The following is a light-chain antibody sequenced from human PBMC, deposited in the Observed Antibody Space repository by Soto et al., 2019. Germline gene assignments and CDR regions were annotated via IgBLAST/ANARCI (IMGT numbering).Light chain of an antibody. J-gene: IGLJ2*01. CDR2: DVS. V-gene: IGLV2-14*01. CDR1: SSDIGIYDY. CDR3: TSYTRKSTLE. Sequence: QSALTQPASVSGSPGQSISISCTGTSSDIGIYDYVSWYQQNPGKAPKLMIYDVSYRPSGVSNRFSGSKSGNTASLTISGLQPEDEADYYCTSYTRKSTLEIGGGTQLTVL.